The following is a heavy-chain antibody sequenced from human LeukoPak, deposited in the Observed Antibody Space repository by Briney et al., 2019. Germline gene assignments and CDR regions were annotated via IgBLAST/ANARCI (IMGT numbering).Heavy chain of an antibody. V-gene: IGHV1-18*04. J-gene: IGHJ4*02. CDR2: ISPYTGNT. CDR1: GYTFTSYG. CDR3: ARDQYDFVWGSYRPYSDY. D-gene: IGHD3-16*02. Sequence: ASVKVSCKASGYTFTSYGISWVRQAPGQGLEWMGSISPYTGNTKYAGRFQDRVIMTTDTSTRTAYMELRSLRSDDTAVFYCARDQYDFVWGSYRPYSDYWGQGTLVTVSS.